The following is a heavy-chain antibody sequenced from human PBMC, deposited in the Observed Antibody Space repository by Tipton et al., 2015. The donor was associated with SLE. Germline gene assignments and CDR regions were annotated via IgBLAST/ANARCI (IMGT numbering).Heavy chain of an antibody. V-gene: IGHV4-39*06. CDR3: ARAVEARGCYGLDV. D-gene: IGHD6-19*01. J-gene: IGHJ6*04. Sequence: TLSLTCTVSGGSISSSSYYWGWIRQPPGKGLDWIMCIYYSGSTNYNPSLKSRVTISVDTSRNQFTLKLTSVTAADTAVYSCARAVEARGCYGLDVWGKGTTVTVSS. CDR2: IYYSGST. CDR1: GGSISSSSYY.